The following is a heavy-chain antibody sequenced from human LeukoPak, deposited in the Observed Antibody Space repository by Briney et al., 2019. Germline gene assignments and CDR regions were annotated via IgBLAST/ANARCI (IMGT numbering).Heavy chain of an antibody. V-gene: IGHV3-9*01. J-gene: IGHJ3*02. CDR2: ISWNSGSR. Sequence: PGGSLRLSCAASGFTFEDYDMHWVRQAPGKGLEWVSGISWNSGSRGYADSVKGRFTISRDNAKNSLYLQMDSLRTEDTAFYYCAKDTSWFTSAFDIWGQGTMVTVS. D-gene: IGHD3-10*01. CDR3: AKDTSWFTSAFDI. CDR1: GFTFEDYD.